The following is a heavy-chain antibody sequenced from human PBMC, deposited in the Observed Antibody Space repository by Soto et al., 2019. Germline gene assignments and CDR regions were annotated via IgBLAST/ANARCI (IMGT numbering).Heavy chain of an antibody. CDR3: ARDLELLKYGSCSYPKWFDP. CDR1: GYTFTGYY. J-gene: IGHJ5*02. D-gene: IGHD3-10*01. Sequence: ASVKVSCKASGYTFTGYYMHWVRQAPGQGLEWMGWINPNSGGTNYAQKFQGRVTMTRDTSISTAYMELSRLRSDDTAVYYCARDLELLKYGSCSYPKWFDPWGQGTLVTVSS. V-gene: IGHV1-2*02. CDR2: INPNSGGT.